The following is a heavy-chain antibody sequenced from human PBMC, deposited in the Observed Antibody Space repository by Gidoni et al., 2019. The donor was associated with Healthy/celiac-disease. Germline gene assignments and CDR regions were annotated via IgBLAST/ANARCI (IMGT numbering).Heavy chain of an antibody. D-gene: IGHD3-22*01. CDR1: GFTFSSYW. J-gene: IGHJ5*02. V-gene: IGHV3-74*01. Sequence: EVQLVESGGGLVQPGGSLRLSCAASGFTFSSYWLPWFRQAPGKGLVWVSRINSDGSSTSYADSVKGRFTIPRDNAKNTLYLQMNSLRAEDTAVYYCARDPRGVVVTDLPSGYNWFDPWGQGTLVTVSS. CDR2: INSDGSST. CDR3: ARDPRGVVVTDLPSGYNWFDP.